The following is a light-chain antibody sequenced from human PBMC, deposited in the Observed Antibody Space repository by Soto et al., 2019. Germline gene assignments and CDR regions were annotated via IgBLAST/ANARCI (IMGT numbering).Light chain of an antibody. V-gene: IGKV1-12*01. CDR3: QQANSFPIP. CDR2: ADT. J-gene: IGKJ5*01. Sequence: DIPMTQSPSSGSASVGDRVTITCRASQGISSWLAWYQQKPGKAPQLLSYADTRLQSGGPSRFSGSGSGTDFSLTIISLQPEDCATYYCQQANSFPIPFGQGTRLEIK. CDR1: QGISSW.